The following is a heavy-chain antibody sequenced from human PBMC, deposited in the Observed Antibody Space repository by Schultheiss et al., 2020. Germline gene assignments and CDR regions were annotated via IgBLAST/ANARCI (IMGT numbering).Heavy chain of an antibody. Sequence: GGSLRLSCEASGFTFDDYNIHWVRQDPGMGLEWVANIKQDGSEKYYVDSVKGRFTISRDNAKNSLYLQMNSLRAEDTAVYYCAREERGGWYRRHFDYWGQGTLVTVSS. D-gene: IGHD6-19*01. CDR2: IKQDGSEK. CDR1: GFTFDDYN. J-gene: IGHJ4*02. CDR3: AREERGGWYRRHFDY. V-gene: IGHV3-7*03.